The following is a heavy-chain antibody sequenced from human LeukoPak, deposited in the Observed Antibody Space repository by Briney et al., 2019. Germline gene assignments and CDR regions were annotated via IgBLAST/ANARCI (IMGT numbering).Heavy chain of an antibody. CDR3: ARDRNQLLRAFDI. Sequence: SVKVSCKASGGTFSSYAISWVRQAPGQGLEWMGGIIPIFGTANYAQKFQGRVTITADKSTSTAYMELSSLRSEDTAVYYCARDRNQLLRAFDIWGQGTMVTASS. D-gene: IGHD3-22*01. CDR2: IIPIFGTA. V-gene: IGHV1-69*06. J-gene: IGHJ3*02. CDR1: GGTFSSYA.